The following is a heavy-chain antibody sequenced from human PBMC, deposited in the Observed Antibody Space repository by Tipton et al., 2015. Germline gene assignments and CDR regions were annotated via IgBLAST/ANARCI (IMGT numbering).Heavy chain of an antibody. Sequence: SLRLSCAASGFAFSNYAMHWVRQAPGKGLEWVARINEDGTRTAYADVVKGRFTISRDNAKNTLYLQLNSLKTEDRAVYYCARGRLGWLQSEGIDYWGQGALVTVSS. V-gene: IGHV3-74*01. D-gene: IGHD5-24*01. J-gene: IGHJ4*02. CDR3: ARGRLGWLQSEGIDY. CDR1: GFAFSNYA. CDR2: INEDGTRT.